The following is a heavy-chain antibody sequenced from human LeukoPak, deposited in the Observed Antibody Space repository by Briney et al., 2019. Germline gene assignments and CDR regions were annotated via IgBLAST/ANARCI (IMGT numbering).Heavy chain of an antibody. Sequence: PGGSLRLSCAASGFTFNNYAMSWVRQPPGKGLEWVSSISDSGSSTNYADSVKGRFNMSRDNSKNTLYLQMNSLRAEDTAVYYCARDERPSYGGNSVGLFDYWGQGTLVTVSS. J-gene: IGHJ4*02. D-gene: IGHD4-23*01. CDR3: ARDERPSYGGNSVGLFDY. CDR2: ISDSGSST. V-gene: IGHV3-23*01. CDR1: GFTFNNYA.